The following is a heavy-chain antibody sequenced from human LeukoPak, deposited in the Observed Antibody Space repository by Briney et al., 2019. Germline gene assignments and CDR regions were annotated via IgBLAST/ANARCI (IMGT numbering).Heavy chain of an antibody. J-gene: IGHJ6*03. D-gene: IGHD2-15*01. Sequence: SETLTLTCTVSGGSISSYYWSWIRQPPGKGLEWIGYIYYSGSTNYNPSLKSRVTISVDTSKNQFSLKLSTVTAADTAVYYCAGSSAYCSGGSCYLSPQYYYYMDVWGKGTTVTVSS. CDR3: AGSSAYCSGGSCYLSPQYYYYMDV. CDR2: IYYSGST. CDR1: GGSISSYY. V-gene: IGHV4-59*01.